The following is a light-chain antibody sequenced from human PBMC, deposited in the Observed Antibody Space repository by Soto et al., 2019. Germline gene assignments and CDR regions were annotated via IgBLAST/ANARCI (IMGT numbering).Light chain of an antibody. J-gene: IGKJ5*01. CDR1: QSIATPY. V-gene: IGKV3-20*01. Sequence: EVVLTQSPGTLSLSPGDRVTLSCKASQSIATPYLAWYQQTCGHAPRLLISTTSKRAPDLPDRFSGAGSGTAFTLTISRLESEDSGVYYCQQYTSLPITFGQGTRLVI. CDR3: QQYTSLPIT. CDR2: TTS.